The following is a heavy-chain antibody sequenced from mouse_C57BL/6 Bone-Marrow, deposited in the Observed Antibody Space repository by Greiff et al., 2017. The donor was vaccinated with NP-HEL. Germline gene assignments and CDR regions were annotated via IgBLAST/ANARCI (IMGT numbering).Heavy chain of an antibody. CDR1: GFNIKNTY. D-gene: IGHD2-4*01. J-gene: IGHJ3*01. V-gene: IGHV14-3*01. CDR3: ARSFCYYDFVAWFAY. Sequence: VHVKQSVAELVRPGASVKLSCTASGFNIKNTYMHWVKQRPEQGLEWIGRIDPANGNTKYAPKFQGKATITADTSSNTAYLQLSSLTSEDTAIYYCARSFCYYDFVAWFAYWGQGTLVTVSA. CDR2: IDPANGNT.